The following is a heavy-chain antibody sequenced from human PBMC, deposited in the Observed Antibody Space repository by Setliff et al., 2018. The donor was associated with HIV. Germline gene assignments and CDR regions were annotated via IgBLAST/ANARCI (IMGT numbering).Heavy chain of an antibody. V-gene: IGHV4-39*01. CDR3: ATIRLTMVRGIPNWFDP. D-gene: IGHD3-10*01. J-gene: IGHJ5*02. CDR1: GGSISSSSSY. Sequence: PSETLSLTCTVSGGSISSSSSYWGWIRQPPGRGLEWIGSVSYSGSTYYHPSLKSRVTISVDTSKNQFSLNLSSVTAADTAVYYCATIRLTMVRGIPNWFDPWGQGTLGTVS. CDR2: VSYSGST.